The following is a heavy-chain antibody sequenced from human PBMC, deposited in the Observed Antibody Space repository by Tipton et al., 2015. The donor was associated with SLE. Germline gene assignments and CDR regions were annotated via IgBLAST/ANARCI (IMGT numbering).Heavy chain of an antibody. CDR3: ARDPLVRGVIPPMDV. CDR1: GFTFTTYW. J-gene: IGHJ6*03. D-gene: IGHD3-10*01. Sequence: GSLRLSCAASGFTFTTYWMGWVRQAPGKGLEWVANIKQDGSEKYYVDSVKGRFTISRDNAMNSVYLQMNSLRVEDTAVYYCARDPLVRGVIPPMDVWGKGTTVTVSS. CDR2: IKQDGSEK. V-gene: IGHV3-7*01.